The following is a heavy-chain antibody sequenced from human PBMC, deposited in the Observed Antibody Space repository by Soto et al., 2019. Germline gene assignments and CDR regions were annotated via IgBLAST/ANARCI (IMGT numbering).Heavy chain of an antibody. J-gene: IGHJ4*02. V-gene: IGHV3-30-3*01. Sequence: GGSLRLSCAASGFTFSSYAMHWVRQAPGKGLEWVAVISYDGSNKYYADSVKGRFTISRDNSKNTLYLQMNSLRAEDTAVYYCARDYMVRGVLDYWGQGTLVTVSS. D-gene: IGHD3-10*01. CDR3: ARDYMVRGVLDY. CDR2: ISYDGSNK. CDR1: GFTFSSYA.